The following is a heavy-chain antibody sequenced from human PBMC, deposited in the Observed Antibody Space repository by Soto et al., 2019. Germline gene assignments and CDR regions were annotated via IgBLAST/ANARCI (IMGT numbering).Heavy chain of an antibody. J-gene: IGHJ4*02. CDR1: GFTFSTSW. CDR3: ARDGGTYFDY. Sequence: EGSLRLSCAASGFTFSTSWMHWVRQAPGKGLVWVARLDNDGTNTRYADSVKGRFTVSRDHGKNTVYLQMDSLRAADTAVYYCARDGGTYFDYWGQGTLGTVSS. CDR2: LDNDGTNT. D-gene: IGHD3-16*01. V-gene: IGHV3-74*01.